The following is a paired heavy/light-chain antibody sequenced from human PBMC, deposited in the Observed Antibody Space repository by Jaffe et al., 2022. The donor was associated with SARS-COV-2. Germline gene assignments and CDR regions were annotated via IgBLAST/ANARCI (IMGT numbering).Light chain of an antibody. J-gene: IGLJ1*01. Sequence: SSELTQDPAVSVALGQTVRITCQGDSLSNYYARWYQQKPGQAPVLVIYGKNNRPSGIPDRFSASSSGNTASLTITGAQAEDEADYYCKSRGSSGNPYVFGTGTKVTVL. CDR1: SLSNYY. CDR3: KSRGSSGNPYV. CDR2: GKN. V-gene: IGLV3-19*01.
Heavy chain of an antibody. CDR1: GGSVSSPNW. D-gene: IGHD3-10*01. CDR3: ARSTMGAFDI. Sequence: QVLLQESGPGLVKPSGTLSLTCAVSGGSVSSPNWWTWVRQTPGKGLEWIAEIYHSGSTSHNPSLQSRVSISVDKSNNHFSLNLNSVTAADTAVYFCARSTMGAFDIWGQGTMVIVSS. J-gene: IGHJ3*02. V-gene: IGHV4-4*02. CDR2: IYHSGST.